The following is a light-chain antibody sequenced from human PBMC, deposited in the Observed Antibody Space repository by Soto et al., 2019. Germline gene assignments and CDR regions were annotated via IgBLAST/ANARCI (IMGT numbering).Light chain of an antibody. CDR2: KAS. Sequence: DIQMTQSPSTLSASVGDRVTITCRARQSISSWLAWYQQKPGKAPKLLIYKASSLESGVPSRFSGSGSGTEFTLNISSLQPDDFATYYCQQYNSSPTFGQGTQVEIK. J-gene: IGKJ1*01. CDR1: QSISSW. V-gene: IGKV1-5*03. CDR3: QQYNSSPT.